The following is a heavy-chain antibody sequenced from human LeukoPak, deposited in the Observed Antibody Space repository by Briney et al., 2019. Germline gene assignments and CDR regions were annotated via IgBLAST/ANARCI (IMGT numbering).Heavy chain of an antibody. CDR3: ARDRYCSGGSCYPPYYYMDV. Sequence: GGSLRLSCAASGFTVSSNYMSWVRQAPGKGLEWVSVIYSGGSTYYADSVKGRFTISRDNSKNTLYLQMNSLRAEDTAVYYCARDRYCSGGSCYPPYYYMDVWGKGTTVTISS. V-gene: IGHV3-66*01. D-gene: IGHD2-15*01. CDR1: GFTVSSNY. J-gene: IGHJ6*03. CDR2: IYSGGST.